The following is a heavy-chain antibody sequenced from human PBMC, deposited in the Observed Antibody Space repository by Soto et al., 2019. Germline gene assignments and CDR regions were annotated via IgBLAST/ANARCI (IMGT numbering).Heavy chain of an antibody. D-gene: IGHD3-22*01. CDR3: ARDHRYYYDSGFDY. CDR2: IYYSGST. J-gene: IGHJ4*01. CDR1: GGSISSYY. V-gene: IGHV4-59*01. Sequence: SPETLSLTCSVSGGSISSYYWGWIRQPPGKGLEWIGYIYYSGSTNYTPSLKSRVTISVDTSKNQFSLNLSSVTAADTAVYYCARDHRYYYDSGFDYWGHGTPVTVS.